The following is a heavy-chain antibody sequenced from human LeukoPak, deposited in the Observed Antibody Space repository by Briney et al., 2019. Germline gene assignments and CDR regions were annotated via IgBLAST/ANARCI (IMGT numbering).Heavy chain of an antibody. CDR3: ARDGDSSGWYGFDY. D-gene: IGHD6-19*01. CDR1: GCTFSSYC. J-gene: IGHJ4*02. V-gene: IGHV3-7*01. CDR2: IKQDGSEK. Sequence: GGSLRLSCAASGCTFSSYCMSRVRQAPGKGLEWVANIKQDGSEKYYVDSVKGRFTISRDNAKNSLYLQMNSLRAEDTAVYYCARDGDSSGWYGFDYWGQGTLVTVSS.